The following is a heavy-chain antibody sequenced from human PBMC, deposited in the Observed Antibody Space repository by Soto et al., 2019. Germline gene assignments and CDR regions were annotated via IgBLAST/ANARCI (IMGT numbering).Heavy chain of an antibody. CDR2: ISGSGGST. CDR3: AKDPLRFYGGNSGNQDAFDI. D-gene: IGHD4-17*01. V-gene: IGHV3-23*01. CDR1: GFTFSSYA. Sequence: EVQLLESGGGLVQPGGSLRLSCAASGFTFSSYAMSWVRQAPGKGLEWVSAISGSGGSTYYADSVKGRFTISRDNSKNTLYLQMNSLRAEDTAVYYCAKDPLRFYGGNSGNQDAFDIWGQGTMVAVSS. J-gene: IGHJ3*02.